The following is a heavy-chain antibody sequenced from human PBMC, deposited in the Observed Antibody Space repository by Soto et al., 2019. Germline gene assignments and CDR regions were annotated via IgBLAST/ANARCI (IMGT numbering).Heavy chain of an antibody. CDR2: IWDDGSNK. D-gene: IGHD4-17*01. Sequence: QVQLVESGGGVVQPGRSLRLSCAASGFTFVDYGMHWVRQAPGKGLEWVAVIWDDGSNKYYADSVKGRFTISRDNSKNTLYLQMNSLRAEDTAVYYCAREIGTVRGRGFDPWGQGTLVTVSS. V-gene: IGHV3-33*01. CDR1: GFTFVDYG. CDR3: AREIGTVRGRGFDP. J-gene: IGHJ5*02.